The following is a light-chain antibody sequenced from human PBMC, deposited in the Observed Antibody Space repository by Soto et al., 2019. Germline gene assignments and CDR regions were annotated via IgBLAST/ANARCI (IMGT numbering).Light chain of an antibody. CDR3: QQRSNWPLFT. CDR2: DAS. V-gene: IGKV3-11*01. CDR1: QSVSSY. J-gene: IGKJ3*01. Sequence: EIVLTQSPATLSLSPGERATLSCRASQSVSSYLAWYQQKPGQAPRLLIYDASNSATGIPARFTGSGSGTDFSLTISSLEPEHFAVYYCQQRSNWPLFTFGPGTKVDIK.